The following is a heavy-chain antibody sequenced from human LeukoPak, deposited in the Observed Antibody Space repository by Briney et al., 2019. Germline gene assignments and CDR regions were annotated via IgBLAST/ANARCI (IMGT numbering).Heavy chain of an antibody. CDR1: GFTFSSYA. Sequence: PGGSLRLSCAASGFTFSSYAMHWVRQAPRKGLEYVSAISSNGGSTYYANSVKGRFTISRDNSKNTLYLQMGSLRAEDMAVYYCARVRAGYGDYDYWGQGTLVTVSS. CDR2: ISSNGGST. CDR3: ARVRAGYGDYDY. D-gene: IGHD4-17*01. V-gene: IGHV3-64*01. J-gene: IGHJ4*02.